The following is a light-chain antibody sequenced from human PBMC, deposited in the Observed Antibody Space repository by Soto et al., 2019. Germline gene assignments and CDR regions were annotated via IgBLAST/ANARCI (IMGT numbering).Light chain of an antibody. CDR2: GAS. Sequence: ELVMRQSPAPLSVSPGDGAPLSGRASQSVSSKLSWYQQNHGQAPRLLIYGASTRATGIPARFSGRGSGTDCTLIISSLQSEESAVDYCQQYNSWLWTVGKGTKVAIK. J-gene: IGKJ1*01. V-gene: IGKV3-15*01. CDR3: QQYNSWLWT. CDR1: QSVSSK.